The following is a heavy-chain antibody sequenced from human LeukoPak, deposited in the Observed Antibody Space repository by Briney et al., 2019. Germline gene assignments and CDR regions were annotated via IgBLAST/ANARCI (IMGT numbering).Heavy chain of an antibody. CDR2: IYYSGST. Sequence: SETLSLTCTVSGGSISSYYWSWIRQPPGKGLEWIGYIYYSGSTNYNPSLKSRVTISVDTSKNQFSLKLSSVTAADTAVYYCASRREFVAFDIWGQGTMVTVSS. D-gene: IGHD3-10*01. V-gene: IGHV4-59*08. J-gene: IGHJ3*02. CDR3: ASRREFVAFDI. CDR1: GGSISSYY.